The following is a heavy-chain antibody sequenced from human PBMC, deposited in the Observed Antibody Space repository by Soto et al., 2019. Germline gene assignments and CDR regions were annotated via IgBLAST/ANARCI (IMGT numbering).Heavy chain of an antibody. CDR1: GFAFTTDA. CDR3: ARGGYCISGNCPPLL. Sequence: QVHLVESGGGVVQPGRSLRLSCAASGFAFTTDAMHWVRQAPGKGLEWVAIISYDGSNQDSANSVKGRFTISRDNSKSTLYLQMTSLRVEDTAIYYCARGGYCISGNCPPLLWGQGTLVNVSS. CDR2: ISYDGSNQ. V-gene: IGHV3-30*04. D-gene: IGHD2-15*01. J-gene: IGHJ4*02.